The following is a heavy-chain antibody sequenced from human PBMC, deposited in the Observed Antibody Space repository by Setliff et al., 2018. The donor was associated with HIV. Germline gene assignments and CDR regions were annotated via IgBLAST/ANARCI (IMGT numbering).Heavy chain of an antibody. CDR1: GDSINNYY. V-gene: IGHV4-38-2*02. D-gene: IGHD6-13*01. J-gene: IGHJ6*02. CDR3: AREDGSSWSYDRFYYYGLGV. Sequence: SSETLSLTCTVSGDSINNYYWSWIRQPPGKGLEWIGSIFHSGSSYYNPSLKSRVTISVDTSRKQFSLKLTSVTAADTAMYYCAREDGSSWSYDRFYYYGLGVWGQGITVTVSS. CDR2: IFHSGSS.